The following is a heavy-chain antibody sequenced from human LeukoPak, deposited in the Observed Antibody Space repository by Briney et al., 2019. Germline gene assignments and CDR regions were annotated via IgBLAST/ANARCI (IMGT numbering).Heavy chain of an antibody. CDR3: TTAPSYADY. Sequence: GGSLRLSCVASGFTVSNAWMSWVRQAPGKGLEWIGRIKSKTDGGTTDYAAPVKGRFAISRDASKNTLYLQMNSLKTDDTAVYYCTTAPSYADYWGQGTLVTVSS. V-gene: IGHV3-15*01. J-gene: IGHJ4*02. D-gene: IGHD3-10*01. CDR2: IKSKTDGGTT. CDR1: GFTVSNAW.